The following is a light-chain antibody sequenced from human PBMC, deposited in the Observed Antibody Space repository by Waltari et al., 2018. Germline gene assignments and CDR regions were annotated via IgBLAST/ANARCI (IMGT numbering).Light chain of an antibody. J-gene: IGLJ7*01. CDR3: GTWDSSLSGAV. V-gene: IGLV1-51*02. CDR2: EDN. CDR1: SSNIWNNY. Sequence: QSVSTQPPSVSAAPGTRVTISCSGGSSNIWNNYSTWHRQFPGTAPKLLIYEDNERPSGVTGRFSGAKSGTSATLDITGLQAGDEADYYCGTWDSSLSGAVFGGGTHLTVL.